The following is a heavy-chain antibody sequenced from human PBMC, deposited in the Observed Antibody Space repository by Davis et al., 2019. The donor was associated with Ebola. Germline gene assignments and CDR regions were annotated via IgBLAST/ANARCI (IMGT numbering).Heavy chain of an antibody. CDR3: AVRGIVVVPAATLDYYYYGMDV. CDR2: ISGGGDST. V-gene: IGHV3-23*01. D-gene: IGHD2-2*01. Sequence: GESLKISCPASGFAFSNYAMSWVRQAPGKGLEWVADISGGGDSTYYADSVKGRFTISRDNSKNTLYLQMNSLRAEDTAVYYCAVRGIVVVPAATLDYYYYGMDVWGQGTTVTVSS. J-gene: IGHJ6*02. CDR1: GFAFSNYA.